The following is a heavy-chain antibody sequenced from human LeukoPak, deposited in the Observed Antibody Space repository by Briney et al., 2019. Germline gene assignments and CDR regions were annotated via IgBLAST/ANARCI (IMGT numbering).Heavy chain of an antibody. CDR2: ISSSSRYI. CDR1: GSTFDSYT. Sequence: GGSLRLSCAASGSTFDSYTMNWVRQAPGKGLEWVASISSSSRYIYYSDSVRGRFTISRDNAKNSLYLQMNSLRAEDTALYYCARDWSGDDYWGQGTLVTVSS. CDR3: ARDWSGDDY. D-gene: IGHD3-3*01. J-gene: IGHJ4*02. V-gene: IGHV3-21*01.